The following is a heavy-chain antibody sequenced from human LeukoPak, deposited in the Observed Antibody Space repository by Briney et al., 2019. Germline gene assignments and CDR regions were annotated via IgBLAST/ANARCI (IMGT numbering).Heavy chain of an antibody. CDR1: GFAFSSYW. CDR2: IKQDGSER. J-gene: IGHJ4*02. Sequence: GGSLRLSCTGSGFAFSSYWMNWVRQAPGKGLEWVANIKQDGSERYYVDSVKGRFTISRDNAKNSLYLQMNSLRAEDTAVYYCTRDFADYWGQGTLVTVSS. V-gene: IGHV3-7*04. CDR3: TRDFADY.